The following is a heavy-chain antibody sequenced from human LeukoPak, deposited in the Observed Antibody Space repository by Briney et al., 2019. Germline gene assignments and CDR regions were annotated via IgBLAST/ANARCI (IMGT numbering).Heavy chain of an antibody. CDR2: ISAYNGNT. D-gene: IGHD1-26*01. CDR3: ASLVGAIDGDYFDY. V-gene: IGHV1-18*01. Sequence: ASVKVSCKASGGTFSSYAISWVRQAPGQGLEWMGWISAYNGNTNYAQKLQGRVTMTTDTSTSTAYMELRSLRSDDTAVYYCASLVGAIDGDYFDYWGQGTLVTVSS. J-gene: IGHJ4*02. CDR1: GGTFSSYA.